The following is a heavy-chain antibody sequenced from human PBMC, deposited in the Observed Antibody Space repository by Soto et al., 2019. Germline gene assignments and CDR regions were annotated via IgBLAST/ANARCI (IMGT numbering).Heavy chain of an antibody. V-gene: IGHV3-23*01. Sequence: EVQLLESGGGLVQPGGSLTLSCAASGFTFSSYAMTWVRQAPGKGLEWVSGISGGGGVSTYYADSVKGRFTISRDNSMNTPYLQMNRLRAEDTAVYDCAKDAISMVRGVNNWFDPWGQGTLVTVSS. CDR2: ISGGGGVST. CDR3: AKDAISMVRGVNNWFDP. CDR1: GFTFSSYA. J-gene: IGHJ5*02. D-gene: IGHD3-10*01.